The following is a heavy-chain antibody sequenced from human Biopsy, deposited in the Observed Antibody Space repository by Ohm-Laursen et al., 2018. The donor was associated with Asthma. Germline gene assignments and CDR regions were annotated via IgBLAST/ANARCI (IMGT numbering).Heavy chain of an antibody. CDR3: ARGGYYGDRRQHNGLDV. J-gene: IGHJ6*02. CDR1: GAIFISSC. CDR2: IIAIYDTT. Sequence: GPSETAVYKLAGAIFISSCIRCARLAPGQGLGWMGVIIAIYDTTHTAHKYQGRVTITAAESTSTAYMELPSLRTEDTAVYYYARGGYYGDRRQHNGLDVWGQGTTVTVSS. V-gene: IGHV1-69*13. D-gene: IGHD4-17*01.